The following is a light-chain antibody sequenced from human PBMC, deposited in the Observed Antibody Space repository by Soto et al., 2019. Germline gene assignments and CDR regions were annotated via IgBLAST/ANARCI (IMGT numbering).Light chain of an antibody. Sequence: SVLTQPPSASGSPGQSVTISCTGTSSDVGGYNYVSWYQQHPGKAPKLMIYEVSKRPSGVPDRFSGSKSGNTASLTVSGLQADDEADYYCSSYAGSSYVFGTGTKVTVL. CDR3: SSYAGSSYV. V-gene: IGLV2-8*01. J-gene: IGLJ1*01. CDR2: EVS. CDR1: SSDVGGYNY.